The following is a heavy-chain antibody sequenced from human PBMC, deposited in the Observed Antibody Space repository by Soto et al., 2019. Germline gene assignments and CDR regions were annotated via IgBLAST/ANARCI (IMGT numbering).Heavy chain of an antibody. Sequence: GGSLRLSCAASGLTATNNYMSWVRQAPGKGLEWISVIQSGGTTLYAESVKGRFTTSRDSSRNTLSLHMNRLRVEETAIYYCARGWQLDPFDYWGQGTLVTVSS. CDR1: GLTATNNY. J-gene: IGHJ4*02. CDR2: IQSGGTT. CDR3: ARGWQLDPFDY. V-gene: IGHV3-53*01. D-gene: IGHD6-13*01.